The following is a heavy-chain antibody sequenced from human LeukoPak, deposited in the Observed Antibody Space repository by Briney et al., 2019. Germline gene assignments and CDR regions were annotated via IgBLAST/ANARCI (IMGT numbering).Heavy chain of an antibody. D-gene: IGHD4-17*01. CDR1: GFTFSTYG. CDR3: ASISYGDDAFDI. V-gene: IGHV3-33*08. Sequence: GGSLRLSCAASGFTFSTYGMHWVRQAPGKGLEWVAVIWYGGSNTYYADSVKGRFTISRDNSKNTLYLQMNSLRAEDTAVYYCASISYGDDAFDIWGQGTMVTVSS. CDR2: IWYGGSNT. J-gene: IGHJ3*02.